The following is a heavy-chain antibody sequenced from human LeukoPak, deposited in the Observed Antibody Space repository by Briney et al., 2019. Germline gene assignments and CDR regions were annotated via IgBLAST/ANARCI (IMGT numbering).Heavy chain of an antibody. CDR3: AREATWGNWYFDL. CDR2: IGREGRAK. D-gene: IGHD3-16*01. CDR1: GFTFSSHG. Sequence: QPGGSLRLSCAASGFTFSSHGMHWVRQAPGKGLEWVAVIGREGRAKYYADSVKGRFTLSRDNSINTLYLEMNSLRDEDTAVYYCAREATWGNWYFDLWGRGTLVTVSS. V-gene: IGHV3-30*03. J-gene: IGHJ2*01.